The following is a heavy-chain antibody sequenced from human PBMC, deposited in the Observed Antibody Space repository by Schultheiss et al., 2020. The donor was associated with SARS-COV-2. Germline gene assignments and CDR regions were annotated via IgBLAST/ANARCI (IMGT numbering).Heavy chain of an antibody. CDR1: GFTFSSYA. CDR3: ASASPDYGMDV. Sequence: GGSLRLSCAASGFTFSSYAMHWVRQAPGQGLEWMGWISAYNGNTNYAQKLQGRVTMTTDTSTSTAYMELRSLRSDDTAVYYCASASPDYGMDVWGQGTTVTVSS. D-gene: IGHD2-2*01. V-gene: IGHV1-18*01. CDR2: ISAYNGNT. J-gene: IGHJ6*02.